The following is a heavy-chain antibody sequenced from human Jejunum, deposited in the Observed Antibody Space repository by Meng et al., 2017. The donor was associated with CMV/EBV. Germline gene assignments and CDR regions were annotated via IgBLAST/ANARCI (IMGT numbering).Heavy chain of an antibody. CDR1: GFPVSSKF. Sequence: SGFPVSSKFMTWVRQAPGKGLEWVSVIYSGGSTYYADSVKGRFTISRDNSKNMLYLQMNSLRAEDTAVYYCARAIDYGDPNWFDTWGQGTLVTVSS. CDR2: IYSGGST. D-gene: IGHD4-17*01. CDR3: ARAIDYGDPNWFDT. V-gene: IGHV3-53*01. J-gene: IGHJ5*02.